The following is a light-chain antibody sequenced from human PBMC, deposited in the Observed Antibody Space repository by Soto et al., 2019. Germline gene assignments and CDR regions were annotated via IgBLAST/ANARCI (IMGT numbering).Light chain of an antibody. Sequence: DIQMTQSPSTLSGSVGDRVTITCRASQTISSWLAWYQQKPGKAPKLLIYKASTLKSGVPSRFSGSGSGTVFTITTSSLQRDECATYYCQHYNSYSEAFGQGTKVDLK. CDR2: KAS. J-gene: IGKJ1*01. CDR3: QHYNSYSEA. V-gene: IGKV1-5*03. CDR1: QTISSW.